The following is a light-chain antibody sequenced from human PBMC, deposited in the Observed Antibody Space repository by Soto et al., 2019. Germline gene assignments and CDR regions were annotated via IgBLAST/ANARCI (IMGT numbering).Light chain of an antibody. Sequence: IVLTQSPGTLSLSPGERATLSCRASQSVSSAFFAWYQQKPGQPLRLLIYAAASRATGIPDRFSGSGSATDFTLTISRLEPGDFAVYYCQQYGDSPPTFGRGTKVEIK. V-gene: IGKV3-20*01. CDR2: AAA. CDR3: QQYGDSPPT. J-gene: IGKJ2*01. CDR1: QSVSSAF.